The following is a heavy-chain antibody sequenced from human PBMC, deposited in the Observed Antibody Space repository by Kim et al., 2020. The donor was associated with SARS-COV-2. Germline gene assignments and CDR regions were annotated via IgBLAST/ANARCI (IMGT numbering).Heavy chain of an antibody. J-gene: IGHJ5*02. D-gene: IGHD3-22*01. CDR2: IYYSGST. CDR1: GGSISSYY. CDR3: ARARNYYERIFDP. Sequence: SETLSLTCTVSGGSISSYYWSWIRQPPGKGLEWIGYIYYSGSTNYNPSLKSRVTISVDTSKNQFSLKLSSVTAADTAVYYWARARNYYERIFDPWGQGTLVTVSS. V-gene: IGHV4-59*01.